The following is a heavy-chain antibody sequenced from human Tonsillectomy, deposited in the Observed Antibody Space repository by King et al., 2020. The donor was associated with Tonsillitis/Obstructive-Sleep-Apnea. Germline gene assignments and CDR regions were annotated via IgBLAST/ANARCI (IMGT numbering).Heavy chain of an antibody. CDR2: IYYSGST. CDR3: ARDPNYFYYGMDV. J-gene: IGHJ6*02. CDR1: GGSISSYY. Sequence: VQLQESGPGLVKPSETLSLTCTVSGGSISSYYWSWIRQPPGKGLEWIGYIYYSGSTNYNPSLKSRVTISVDTSKNQFSLKLSSVTAADTAVYYCARDPNYFYYGMDVWGQGTTVTVSS. V-gene: IGHV4-59*01.